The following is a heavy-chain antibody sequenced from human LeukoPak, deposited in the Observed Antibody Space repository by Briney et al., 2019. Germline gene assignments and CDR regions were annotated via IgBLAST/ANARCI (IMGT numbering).Heavy chain of an antibody. CDR1: GGSFSGYY. Sequence: SETLSLTCAVYGGSFSGYYWSWIRQTPGKGLEWIGEINHSGSTYYNLSLKSRVTISVDTSKNQFSLKLSSVTVADTAVYYCARGWRSIAGAHDYWGQGTLVTVSS. D-gene: IGHD6-13*01. J-gene: IGHJ4*02. CDR2: INHSGST. V-gene: IGHV4-34*01. CDR3: ARGWRSIAGAHDY.